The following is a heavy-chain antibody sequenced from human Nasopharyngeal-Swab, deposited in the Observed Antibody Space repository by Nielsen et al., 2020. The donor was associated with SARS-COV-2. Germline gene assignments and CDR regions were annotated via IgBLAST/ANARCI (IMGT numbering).Heavy chain of an antibody. V-gene: IGHV3-21*01. D-gene: IGHD3-3*01. Sequence: GESLKISCAASGFTFSSYSMNWVRQAPGKGLEWVSSISSSSSYIYYADSVKGRFTISRDNAKNSLYLQMNSLRAEDTAVYYCAREPPYDFWSGYRFDYWGQGTLVTVS. J-gene: IGHJ4*02. CDR1: GFTFSSYS. CDR3: AREPPYDFWSGYRFDY. CDR2: ISSSSSYI.